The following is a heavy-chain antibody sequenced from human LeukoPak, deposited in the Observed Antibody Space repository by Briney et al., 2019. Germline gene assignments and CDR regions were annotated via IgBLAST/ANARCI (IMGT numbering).Heavy chain of an antibody. J-gene: IGHJ6*02. Sequence: GASVKVSCKASGYTFTGYYMHWVRQAPGQGLEWMGWINPNSGGTNYAQKFQGRVTMTRDTSISTAYMELSRLRSDDTAVYYCAREKKDVYYYYGTDVWGQGTTVTVSS. CDR3: AREKKDVYYYYGTDV. CDR2: INPNSGGT. V-gene: IGHV1-2*02. CDR1: GYTFTGYY. D-gene: IGHD2-15*01.